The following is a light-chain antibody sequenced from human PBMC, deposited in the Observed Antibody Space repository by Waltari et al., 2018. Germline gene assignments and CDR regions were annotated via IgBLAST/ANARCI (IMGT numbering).Light chain of an antibody. CDR1: QDIKNY. Sequence: DIQMTQSPSSLSASVGDRVTITCQASQDIKNYVNWYQQKPGKAPEFLIYDASKLETGVPPRFGGCGTGTHFTFTIDSLRPEDSGTYYCQQYDSLPVTFGGGTKVEIK. CDR2: DAS. J-gene: IGKJ4*01. V-gene: IGKV1-33*01. CDR3: QQYDSLPVT.